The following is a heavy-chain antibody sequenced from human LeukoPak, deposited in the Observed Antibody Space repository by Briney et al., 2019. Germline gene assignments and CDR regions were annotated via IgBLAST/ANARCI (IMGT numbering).Heavy chain of an antibody. CDR3: ARECRSRGGIDY. J-gene: IGHJ4*02. V-gene: IGHV4-59*01. CDR1: GGSISSYY. CDR2: IYYSGST. D-gene: IGHD3-16*01. Sequence: PSETLSLTCTVSGGSISSYYWSWIRQPPGKGLEWIGYIYYSGSTNYNPSLKSRVTISVDTSKNQFSLKLSSVTAADTAVYYCARECRSRGGIDYWGQGTLVTVSS.